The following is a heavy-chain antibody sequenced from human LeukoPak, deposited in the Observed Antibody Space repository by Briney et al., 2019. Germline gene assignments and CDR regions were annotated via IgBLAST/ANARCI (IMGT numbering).Heavy chain of an antibody. CDR1: GGTFSSYA. CDR2: IIPILGIA. Sequence: GASVKVSCKASGGTFSSYAISWVRQAPGQGLEWMGRIIPILGIANYAQKFQGRVTITADKSTSTAYMELSRLRSDDTAVYYCARETGYSSGLDYWGQGTLVTVSS. V-gene: IGHV1-69*04. D-gene: IGHD6-19*01. CDR3: ARETGYSSGLDY. J-gene: IGHJ4*02.